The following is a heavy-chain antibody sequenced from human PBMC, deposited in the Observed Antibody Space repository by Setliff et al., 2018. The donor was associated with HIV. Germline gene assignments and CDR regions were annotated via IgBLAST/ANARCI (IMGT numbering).Heavy chain of an antibody. V-gene: IGHV4-39*01. D-gene: IGHD2-21*01. CDR1: GVSINRTDHY. CDR2: VSQSGST. Sequence: KPSETLSLTCSVSGVSINRTDHYWGWIRQSPGKRLEWIGSVSQSGSTYYNPSLKSRITISVDRSKNLFSLKLISVTAADQGVYYCARVPVAGANWFDPWGLGTLVTV. J-gene: IGHJ5*02. CDR3: ARVPVAGANWFDP.